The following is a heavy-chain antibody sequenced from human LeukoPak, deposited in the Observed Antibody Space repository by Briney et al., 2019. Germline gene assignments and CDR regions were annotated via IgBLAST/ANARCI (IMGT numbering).Heavy chain of an antibody. CDR3: AKEVTMIVVVIDY. CDR2: ISSSSSYI. V-gene: IGHV3-21*04. CDR1: GFTLRSYS. Sequence: GGSLRLSCAASGFTLRSYSMIWVRQAPGKGLEWISSISSSSSYIFYADSVKGRFTISRDNSKNTLYLQMNSLRAEDTAVYYCAKEVTMIVVVIDYWGQGTLVTVSS. D-gene: IGHD3-22*01. J-gene: IGHJ4*02.